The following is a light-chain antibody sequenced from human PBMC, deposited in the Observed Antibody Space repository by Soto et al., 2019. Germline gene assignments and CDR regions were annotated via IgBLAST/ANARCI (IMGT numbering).Light chain of an antibody. V-gene: IGKV3-20*01. CDR3: QQYQSLT. Sequence: EIVLTQSPATLYLSPGDRATLSCRASQSVSSSYLAWYQHKPGQAPRLLIHGASSRVTGIPDRFSGSGSGTDFTITITRLEPEDFAVYYCQQYQSLTFGGGTKVDIK. CDR1: QSVSSSY. CDR2: GAS. J-gene: IGKJ4*01.